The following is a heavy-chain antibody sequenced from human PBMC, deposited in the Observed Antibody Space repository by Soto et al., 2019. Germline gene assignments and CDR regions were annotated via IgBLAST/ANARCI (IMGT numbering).Heavy chain of an antibody. Sequence: GGNLRLSSAAPEFTFGRNPMTCALQAPGKGLEWVSAISGSGGSTYYADSVKGRFTISRDNSKNTLYLQMNSLRAEDTAVYYCANLPSGAAAGYCDYWGQGTLVLVSS. CDR1: EFTFGRNP. CDR2: ISGSGGST. J-gene: IGHJ4*02. CDR3: ANLPSGAAAGYCDY. D-gene: IGHD6-13*01. V-gene: IGHV3-23*01.